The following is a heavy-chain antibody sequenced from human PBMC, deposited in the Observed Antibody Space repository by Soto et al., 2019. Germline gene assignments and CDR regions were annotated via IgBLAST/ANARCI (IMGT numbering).Heavy chain of an antibody. J-gene: IGHJ4*02. V-gene: IGHV3-11*06. CDR3: ARWLEVLTTSDS. CDR1: GFNFSDYY. Sequence: PGGSLRLSCAASGFNFSDYYMTWIRQAPGKGLECISYISTSGRDTEYADSVKGRFLISRDNAKRSLYLQMNSLRVEDTAEYYCARWLEVLTTSDSWGQGTLVTVSS. D-gene: IGHD3-22*01. CDR2: ISTSGRDT.